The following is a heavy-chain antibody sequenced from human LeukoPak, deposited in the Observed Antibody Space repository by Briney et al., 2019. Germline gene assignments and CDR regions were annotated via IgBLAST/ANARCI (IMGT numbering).Heavy chain of an antibody. D-gene: IGHD1-26*01. Sequence: SETLSLTCAVSDDSIISSDYYWGWIRQPPGKGLEWIGSRYYSGFIYYNPSVKSRVTISVDTSKNQFSLELTSVTAADTAVYYCARLKVGTTHPDYWGQGTLVTVSS. CDR3: ARLKVGTTHPDY. V-gene: IGHV4-39*01. J-gene: IGHJ4*02. CDR2: RYYSGFI. CDR1: DDSIISSDYY.